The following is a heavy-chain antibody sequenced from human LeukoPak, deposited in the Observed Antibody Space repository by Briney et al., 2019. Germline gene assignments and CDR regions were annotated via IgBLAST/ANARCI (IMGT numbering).Heavy chain of an antibody. CDR3: AKERPSGAGQEYYFDY. J-gene: IGHJ4*02. D-gene: IGHD6-19*01. CDR1: GFTFSSYD. CDR2: ISYDGSNK. Sequence: PGGSLRLSCAASGFTFSSYDMHWVGQAPGKGPEWVTLISYDGSNKYYGDSVKGRFTISRDNSKNMLYLQMSSLRAEDTAVYYCAKERPSGAGQEYYFDYWGQGTLVTVSS. V-gene: IGHV3-30*18.